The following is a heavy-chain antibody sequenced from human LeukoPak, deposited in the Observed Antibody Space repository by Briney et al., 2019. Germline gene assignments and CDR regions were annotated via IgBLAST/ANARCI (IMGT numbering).Heavy chain of an antibody. CDR3: AKVRFTITMIVVGLGDAFDI. D-gene: IGHD3-22*01. Sequence: PGGSLRLSCAASGFTFDDYAMHWVRQAPGKGLEWASGISWNSGSIGYADSVKGRFTISRDNAKNSLYLQMNSLRAEDTAVYYCAKVRFTITMIVVGLGDAFDIWGQGTMVTVSS. CDR1: GFTFDDYA. CDR2: ISWNSGSI. V-gene: IGHV3-9*01. J-gene: IGHJ3*02.